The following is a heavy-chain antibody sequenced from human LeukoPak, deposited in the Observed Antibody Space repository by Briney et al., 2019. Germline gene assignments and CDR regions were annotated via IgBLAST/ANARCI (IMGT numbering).Heavy chain of an antibody. D-gene: IGHD3-22*01. CDR1: GGSISSYY. V-gene: IGHV4-59*01. Sequence: PSETLSLTCTVSGGSISSYYWSWIRQPAGKGLECIGYIYYSGSTTYNPSLKSRVTISEDTSKNQFSLKLSSVTAAETAVYYCAREYYDSSGYYYNAFDIWGQGTMVTVSS. CDR3: AREYYDSSGYYYNAFDI. J-gene: IGHJ3*02. CDR2: IYYSGST.